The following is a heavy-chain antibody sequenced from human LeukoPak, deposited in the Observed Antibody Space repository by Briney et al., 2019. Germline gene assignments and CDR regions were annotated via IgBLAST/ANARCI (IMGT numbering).Heavy chain of an antibody. CDR1: GFTFSSYA. CDR3: ARDRHYYYGSGSYGGY. V-gene: IGHV3-30-3*01. CDR2: ISYDGSNK. J-gene: IGHJ4*02. Sequence: GGSLRLSCAASGFTFSSYAMHWVRQAPGKGLEWVAVISYDGSNKYYADSVKGRFTISRDNSKNTLYLQMNSLRAEDTAVYYCARDRHYYYGSGSYGGYWGQGTLVSVSS. D-gene: IGHD3-10*01.